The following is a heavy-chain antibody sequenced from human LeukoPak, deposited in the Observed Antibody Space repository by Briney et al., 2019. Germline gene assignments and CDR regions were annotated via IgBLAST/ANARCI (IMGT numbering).Heavy chain of an antibody. Sequence: GASLRLSCTDSAFIISDYAMNWVRQAAGKGLEWVSSVSVSSRTGYRDYADSVKGRFSISRNNSENILYLQMNSLRVEDTAVYYFAREGSQTTQGSYNCFDVWGKGTLVTVSS. CDR2: VSVSSRTGYR. V-gene: IGHV3-23*01. CDR3: AREGSQTTQGSYNCFDV. J-gene: IGHJ5*02. CDR1: AFIISDYA. D-gene: IGHD3-10*01.